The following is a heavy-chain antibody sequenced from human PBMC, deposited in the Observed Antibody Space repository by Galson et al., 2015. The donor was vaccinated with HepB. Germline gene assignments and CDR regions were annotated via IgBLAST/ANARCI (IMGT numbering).Heavy chain of an antibody. Sequence: SVKVSCKASGYNFRTYSISWVRQAPGQGLKWMGWITAYNGNTNYAQQFRGRVTMTTDTSTTTAYMELRSLRSDDTAVYYCARGGRATIGGPSFDYWGQGTLVTVSS. CDR1: GYNFRTYS. D-gene: IGHD5-24*01. J-gene: IGHJ4*02. CDR2: ITAYNGNT. V-gene: IGHV1-18*01. CDR3: ARGGRATIGGPSFDY.